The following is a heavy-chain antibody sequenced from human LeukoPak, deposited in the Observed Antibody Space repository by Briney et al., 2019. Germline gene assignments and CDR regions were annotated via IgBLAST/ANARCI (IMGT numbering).Heavy chain of an antibody. D-gene: IGHD4-17*01. Sequence: ASVKVSCKASGYTFTSYGISWVRQAPGPGLEWMGWISAYNGNTDYAQKLQGRVTMTTDTSTSTAYMELRSLRSDDTAVYYCARVTRTDYDFDYWGQGTLVTVSS. V-gene: IGHV1-18*01. CDR2: ISAYNGNT. CDR3: ARVTRTDYDFDY. J-gene: IGHJ4*02. CDR1: GYTFTSYG.